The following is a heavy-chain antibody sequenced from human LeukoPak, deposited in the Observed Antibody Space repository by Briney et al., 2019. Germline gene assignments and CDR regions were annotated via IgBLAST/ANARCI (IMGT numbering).Heavy chain of an antibody. CDR1: GFTFSSYE. V-gene: IGHV3-48*03. CDR3: AELGITMIGGV. D-gene: IGHD3-10*02. CDR2: ISSSGSTI. Sequence: PGGSLRLSCAASGFTFSSYEMNWVRQTPGKGLEWVSYISSSGSTIYYADSVKGRFTISRDNAKNSLYLQMNSLRAEDTAVYYCAELGITMIGGVWGKGTTVTIPS. J-gene: IGHJ6*04.